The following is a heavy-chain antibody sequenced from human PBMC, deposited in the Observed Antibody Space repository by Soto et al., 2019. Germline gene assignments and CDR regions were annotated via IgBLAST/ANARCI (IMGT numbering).Heavy chain of an antibody. CDR2: INPNSGGT. CDR3: AREKRDIVLVPAALDV. CDR1: GYTFTGYY. V-gene: IGHV1-2*04. J-gene: IGHJ6*02. D-gene: IGHD2-2*01. Sequence: GASVKVSCKASGYTFTGYYMHWVRQAPGQGLEWMGWINPNSGGTNYAQKFQGWVTMTRDTSISTAYMELSRLRSDDTAVYYCAREKRDIVLVPAALDVWGQGTTVTVSS.